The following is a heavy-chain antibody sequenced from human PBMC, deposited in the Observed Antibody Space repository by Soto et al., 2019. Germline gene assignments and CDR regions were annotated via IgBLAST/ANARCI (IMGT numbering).Heavy chain of an antibody. V-gene: IGHV2-5*01. J-gene: IGHJ5*02. CDR2: IYWNDDK. Sequence: GPPLVNPTQTLTLTCLFSGFSISTSGVGVGWIRQPPGNALEWLALIYWNDDKRYSPSLKSRLTITKDTSKNHVVLTMTNMDPVHTPTYYCAHSTYYDFWGHLGNLFDPWGQGTLVTVSS. CDR1: GFSISTSGVG. CDR3: AHSTYYDFWGHLGNLFDP. D-gene: IGHD3-3*01.